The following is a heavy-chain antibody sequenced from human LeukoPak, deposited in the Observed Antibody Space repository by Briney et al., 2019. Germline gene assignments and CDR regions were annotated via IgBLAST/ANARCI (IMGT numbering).Heavy chain of an antibody. CDR2: ISVGAEYI. D-gene: IGHD3-3*01. CDR1: GFTFSSYT. J-gene: IGHJ4*02. Sequence: GGSLRLSCAASGFTFSSYTMNWVRQAPGKGLEWVSTISVGAEYIFYADSVKGRFTISRDDSNNALYLQMHSLRAEDTALYYCASGPPFLKYFEYWGQGTLVAVSS. CDR3: ASGPPFLKYFEY. V-gene: IGHV3-23*01.